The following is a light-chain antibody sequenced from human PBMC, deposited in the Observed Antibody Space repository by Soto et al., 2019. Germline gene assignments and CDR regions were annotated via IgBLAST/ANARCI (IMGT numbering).Light chain of an antibody. CDR2: GAS. CDR1: QGIKND. Sequence: AIQMTQSPSSLSASVGDSVTITCRASQGIKNDLGWYQQKPGKAPQLLIYGASTLQSGVPSRFSGSGSGIDFTLTISSLQPEDFATYYCLQDFNYPRTFGPGTRLYI. CDR3: LQDFNYPRT. V-gene: IGKV1-6*01. J-gene: IGKJ3*01.